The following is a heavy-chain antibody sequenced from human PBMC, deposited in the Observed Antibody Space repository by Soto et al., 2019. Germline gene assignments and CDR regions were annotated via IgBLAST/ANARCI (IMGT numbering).Heavy chain of an antibody. D-gene: IGHD2-2*01. CDR3: ARGEAYYADDAFDI. CDR1: GFTFSSYG. CDR2: IWYDGSNK. J-gene: IGHJ3*02. V-gene: IGHV3-33*01. Sequence: GGSLRLSCAASGFTFSSYGMHWVRQAPGKGLEWVAVIWYDGSNKYYADSVKGRFTISRDNSKNTLYLQMNSLRAEDTAVYYCARGEAYYADDAFDIWGQGTMVTVSS.